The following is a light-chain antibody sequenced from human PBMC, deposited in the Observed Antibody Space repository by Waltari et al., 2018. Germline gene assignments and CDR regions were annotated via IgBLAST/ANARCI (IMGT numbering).Light chain of an antibody. CDR3: SAYISSSTLEL. Sequence: QSALTQPASVSGSPGQSIPIPCTGTSSHGGGHNFVPLYQQHPGKAPKLMIFDVNNRPSGVSNRFSGSKSGNTASLTISGLQAEDEADYYCSAYISSSTLELFGGGTRLTVL. CDR1: SSHGGGHNF. J-gene: IGLJ2*01. CDR2: DVN. V-gene: IGLV2-14*03.